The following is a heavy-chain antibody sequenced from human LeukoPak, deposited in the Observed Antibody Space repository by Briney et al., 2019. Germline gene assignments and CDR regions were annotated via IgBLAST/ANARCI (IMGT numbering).Heavy chain of an antibody. J-gene: IGHJ4*02. D-gene: IGHD3-10*01. CDR1: GFTFSSYD. Sequence: PGGSLRLSCAASGFTFSSYDMIWVRQAPGKGLEWVSYIRSSSSTIYYADSVKGRFTISRDNAKNSLYLQMNSLRAEDTAVYYCARDLVYYYGPPFDYWGQGTLVTVSS. V-gene: IGHV3-48*01. CDR2: IRSSSSTI. CDR3: ARDLVYYYGPPFDY.